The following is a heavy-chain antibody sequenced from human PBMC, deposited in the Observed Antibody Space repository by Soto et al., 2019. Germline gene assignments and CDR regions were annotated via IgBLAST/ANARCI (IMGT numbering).Heavy chain of an antibody. D-gene: IGHD1-1*01. CDR2: TYYRSKWYN. J-gene: IGHJ5*02. V-gene: IGHV6-1*01. Sequence: KQSQTLSLTCAISGDSVSSNSAAWNWIRQSPSRGLEWLGRTYYRSKWYNDYAVSVKSRITINPDTSKNQFSLQLNSVTPEDTAVYYCARDLQLELSTNNWFDPWGQGTLVTVSS. CDR3: ARDLQLELSTNNWFDP. CDR1: GDSVSSNSAA.